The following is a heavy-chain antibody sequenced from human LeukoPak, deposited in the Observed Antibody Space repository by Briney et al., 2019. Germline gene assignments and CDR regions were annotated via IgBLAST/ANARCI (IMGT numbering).Heavy chain of an antibody. J-gene: IGHJ4*02. V-gene: IGHV4-59*08. CDR3: ARHYYDSSGYYPLYFDY. CDR1: GGSISSYY. D-gene: IGHD3-22*01. CDR2: IYYSGST. Sequence: PSETLSLTCTVSGGSISSYYWSWIRQPPGKGLEWIGYIYYSGSTNYNPSLKSRVTISVDTSKKQFSLKLSSVTAADTAVYYCARHYYDSSGYYPLYFDYWGQGTMVTVSS.